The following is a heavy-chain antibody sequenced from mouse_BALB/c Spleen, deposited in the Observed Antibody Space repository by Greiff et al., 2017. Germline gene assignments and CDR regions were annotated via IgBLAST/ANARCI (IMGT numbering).Heavy chain of an antibody. V-gene: IGHV2-6-7*01. CDR2: IWGDGST. D-gene: IGHD2-4*01. Sequence: VQGVESGPGLVAPSQSLSITCTVSGFSLTGYGVNWVRQPPGKGLEWLGMIWGDGSTDYNSALKSRLSISKDNSKSQVFLKMNSLQTDDTARYYCARNYYDYDEYYAMDYWGQGTSVTVSS. CDR3: ARNYYDYDEYYAMDY. CDR1: GFSLTGYG. J-gene: IGHJ4*01.